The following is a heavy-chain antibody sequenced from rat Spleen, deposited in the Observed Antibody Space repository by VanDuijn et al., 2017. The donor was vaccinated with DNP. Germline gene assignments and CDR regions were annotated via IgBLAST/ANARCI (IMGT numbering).Heavy chain of an antibody. J-gene: IGHJ2*01. D-gene: IGHD4-3*01. V-gene: IGHV5-7*01. CDR2: IGSDGYAP. Sequence: EVQLVESGGDLVQPGRSLRLSCAASGFIFSDYNMAWVRQTPKKSLEWVATIGSDGYAPYYGDSVRGRFAISRDNAKSTLYLQMNSLRSEDMATYYCIRWNSGHFDYWGQGVMVTVSS. CDR1: GFIFSDYN. CDR3: IRWNSGHFDY.